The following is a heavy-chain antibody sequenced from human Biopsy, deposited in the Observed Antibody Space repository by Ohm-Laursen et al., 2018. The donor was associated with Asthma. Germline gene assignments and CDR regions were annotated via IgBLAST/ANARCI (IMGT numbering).Heavy chain of an antibody. CDR3: TRDRFYNSVTSESFYYGVDV. V-gene: IGHV3-30*03. J-gene: IGHJ6*02. CDR1: DFTFSTYG. Sequence: SLRLSCAASDFTFSTYGMHWVRLAPGKGPEWVALISYDGRETGYVDSVKGRFTISRDNFRNTVHLQMSSLRPEDSAVYYCTRDRFYNSVTSESFYYGVDVWGQGTTVTVSS. D-gene: IGHD2-21*02. CDR2: ISYDGRET.